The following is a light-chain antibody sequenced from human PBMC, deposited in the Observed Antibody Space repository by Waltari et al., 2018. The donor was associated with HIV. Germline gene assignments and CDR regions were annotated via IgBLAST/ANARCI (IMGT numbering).Light chain of an antibody. Sequence: QSVLTQPPSASGTPAQRVNISCSGSSSNIGSNDVGWYQQFPGTAPKVLMFANNQRPSGVPDRFSASKSGTSASLAISGLHSEDEADYYCATWDDSLNGPLFGGGTKLTVL. V-gene: IGLV1-44*01. CDR2: ANN. J-gene: IGLJ2*01. CDR1: SSNIGSND. CDR3: ATWDDSLNGPL.